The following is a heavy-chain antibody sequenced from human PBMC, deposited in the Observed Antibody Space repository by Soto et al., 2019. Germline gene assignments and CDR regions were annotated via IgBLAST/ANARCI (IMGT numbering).Heavy chain of an antibody. CDR2: INPDNGNT. Sequence: RASVKVSCKASGYTFTRYTMNRVRQAPGQRLEWMGWINPDNGNTKSSQKFQDRVIITRDTSASTAYMDLSSLRSEDTAVYYCARGIATGQLDPWGQGTLVTVSS. J-gene: IGHJ5*02. CDR3: ARGIATGQLDP. CDR1: GYTFTRYT. D-gene: IGHD2-15*01. V-gene: IGHV1-3*01.